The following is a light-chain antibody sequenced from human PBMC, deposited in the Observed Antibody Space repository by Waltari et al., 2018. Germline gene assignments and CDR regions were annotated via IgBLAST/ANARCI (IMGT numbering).Light chain of an antibody. V-gene: IGLV2-14*03. CDR2: DVS. CDR3: SSYRDSSTRI. CDR1: SNDVGGYDF. J-gene: IGLJ2*01. Sequence: QSALTQPASVSGSPGQSITISCTGSSNDVGGYDFVSWYQQHPGKAPKLIIYDVSDRPSGVSNPFSGSKSGNTASLTISGLQAEDEAGYYCSSYRDSSTRIFGGGTKLTVL.